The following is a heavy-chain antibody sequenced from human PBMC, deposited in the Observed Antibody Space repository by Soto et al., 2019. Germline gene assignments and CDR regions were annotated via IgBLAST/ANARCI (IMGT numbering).Heavy chain of an antibody. Sequence: PGGSLRLSCSASGFTFSSYAMHWVRQAPGKGLEYVSAISSNGGSTYYADSVKGRFTISRDNSKNTLYLQMSSLRAEDTAVYYCVKWDRSSWYGHYYYGIHVWGQGTPATLSS. D-gene: IGHD6-13*01. J-gene: IGHJ6*02. CDR1: GFTFSSYA. V-gene: IGHV3-64D*06. CDR3: VKWDRSSWYGHYYYGIHV. CDR2: ISSNGGST.